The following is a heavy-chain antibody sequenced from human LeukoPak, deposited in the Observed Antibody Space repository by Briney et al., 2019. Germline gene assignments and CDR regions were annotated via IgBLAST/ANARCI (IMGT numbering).Heavy chain of an antibody. D-gene: IGHD2-2*01. CDR1: GYTFTSYG. CDR2: ISAYNGNT. J-gene: IGHJ6*03. V-gene: IGHV1-18*01. CDR3: ARVPPEYFVVVPESRRGFYYYYMDV. Sequence: GASVKVSCKASGYTFTSYGISWVRQAPGQGLEWMGWISAYNGNTNYAQKLQGRVTMTTDTSTSAAYMELSSLRSEDTAVYYCARVPPEYFVVVPESRRGFYYYYMDVWGKGTTVTVSS.